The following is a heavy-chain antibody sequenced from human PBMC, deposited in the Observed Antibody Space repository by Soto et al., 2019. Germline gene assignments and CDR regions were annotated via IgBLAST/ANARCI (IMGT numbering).Heavy chain of an antibody. CDR1: GFTFRSYE. Sequence: LRLSFAASGFTFRSYEMNWVRQAPGKGLEWISYISSSGSTIYYADSVKGRFTISRDNAKNSLYLQLNSLRAEDTAVYYCARDRDYYDSSGYCDHWGQGTLVTVSS. CDR2: ISSSGSTI. V-gene: IGHV3-48*03. CDR3: ARDRDYYDSSGYCDH. D-gene: IGHD3-22*01. J-gene: IGHJ4*02.